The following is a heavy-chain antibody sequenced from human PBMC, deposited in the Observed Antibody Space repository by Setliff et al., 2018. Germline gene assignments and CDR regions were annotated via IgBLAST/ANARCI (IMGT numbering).Heavy chain of an antibody. J-gene: IGHJ4*02. CDR3: ARTGTYRYFDY. CDR2: IFYSGDT. D-gene: IGHD1-1*01. Sequence: SETLSLTCTVSGGSVRSHYWSWLRHSPGKGLEWIGFIFYSGDTKSNPSLKSRVTMSVDTSKNQFSLQLSSVTAADTAVYYCARTGTYRYFDYWGQGTQVTVSS. CDR1: GGSVRSHY. V-gene: IGHV4-59*08.